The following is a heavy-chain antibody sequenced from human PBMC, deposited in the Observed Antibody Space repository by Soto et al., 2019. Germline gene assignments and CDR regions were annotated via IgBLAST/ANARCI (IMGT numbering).Heavy chain of an antibody. CDR1: GFTFSSYS. CDR3: AKKYSSGWYSSYWYFDL. J-gene: IGHJ2*01. D-gene: IGHD6-19*01. CDR2: ISSSSSYI. Sequence: GGSLRLSCAASGFTFSSYSMNWVRQAPGKGLEWVSSISSSSSYIYYADSVKGRFTISRDNAKNSLYLQMNSLRAEDTAVYYCAKKYSSGWYSSYWYFDLWGRGTLVTVSS. V-gene: IGHV3-21*01.